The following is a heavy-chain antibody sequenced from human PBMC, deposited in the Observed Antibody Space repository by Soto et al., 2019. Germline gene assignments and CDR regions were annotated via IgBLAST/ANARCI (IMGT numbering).Heavy chain of an antibody. J-gene: IGHJ3*01. V-gene: IGHV3-7*01. D-gene: IGHD6-6*01. CDR3: VSSNIVGRPG. CDR1: GFIFSTYW. Sequence: EVQLVESGGGLVQPGGSLRLSCAASGFIFSTYWMAWVRQAPGKGLEWVANINQDESEKHYVDSVKGRFTISRDNAKSSLYLQMNSLRAEHTAVYYCVSSNIVGRPGGGQGTMVTVSS. CDR2: INQDESEK.